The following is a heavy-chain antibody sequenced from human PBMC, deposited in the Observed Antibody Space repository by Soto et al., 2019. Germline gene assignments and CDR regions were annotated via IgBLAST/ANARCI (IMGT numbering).Heavy chain of an antibody. D-gene: IGHD6-19*01. Sequence: GGSLRLSCAASGFTVSSNYMSWVRQAPGEGLEWVSVIYSGGTTYYADSVKGRFTISRDNAQNSLYLQMNSLRGEDTAVYYCAKGGRQWLVTSDFNYWGQGALVTVSS. CDR3: AKGGRQWLVTSDFNY. CDR2: IYSGGTT. J-gene: IGHJ4*02. V-gene: IGHV3-66*01. CDR1: GFTVSSNY.